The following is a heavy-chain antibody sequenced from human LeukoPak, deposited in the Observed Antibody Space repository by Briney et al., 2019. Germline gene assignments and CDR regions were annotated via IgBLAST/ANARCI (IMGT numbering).Heavy chain of an antibody. Sequence: GASVKVSCKASGYTFTSYGISWVRQAPGQGLEWMGWISAYNGNTNYAQKLQGRVTMTTDTSTGTAYMELRSLRSEDTAVYYCARVYGGITIFGVVIISGMDVWGQGTTVTVSS. CDR3: ARVYGGITIFGVVIISGMDV. J-gene: IGHJ6*02. CDR1: GYTFTSYG. V-gene: IGHV1-18*01. CDR2: ISAYNGNT. D-gene: IGHD3-3*01.